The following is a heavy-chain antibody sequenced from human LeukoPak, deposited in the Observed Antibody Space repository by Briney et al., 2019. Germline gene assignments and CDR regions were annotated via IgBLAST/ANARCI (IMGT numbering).Heavy chain of an antibody. CDR2: IYHSGST. CDR3: ARDDGYGSGSYYSDY. Sequence: SETLSLTCTVSGYSISSGYYWGWIRQPPGKGLEWIGSIYHSGSTYYNPSLKSRVTISVDTSKNQFSLKLSSVTAADTAVYYCARDDGYGSGSYYSDYWGQGTLVTVSS. J-gene: IGHJ4*02. CDR1: GYSISSGYY. D-gene: IGHD3-10*01. V-gene: IGHV4-38-2*02.